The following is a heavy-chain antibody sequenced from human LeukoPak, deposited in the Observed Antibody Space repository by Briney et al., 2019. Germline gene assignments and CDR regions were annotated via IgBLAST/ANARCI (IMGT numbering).Heavy chain of an antibody. Sequence: ASVKLSCKASGYIFIDYYMYWVRQAPGQGLEWMGWINPNSGDTNYAQKFQGRVTMTRDTSNSTAYMELSRLRADDTDVYYCARGFYGDYYYYGMDVWGRGTTVTVSS. CDR2: INPNSGDT. CDR3: ARGFYGDYYYYGMDV. CDR1: GYIFIDYY. V-gene: IGHV1-2*02. D-gene: IGHD4-17*01. J-gene: IGHJ6*02.